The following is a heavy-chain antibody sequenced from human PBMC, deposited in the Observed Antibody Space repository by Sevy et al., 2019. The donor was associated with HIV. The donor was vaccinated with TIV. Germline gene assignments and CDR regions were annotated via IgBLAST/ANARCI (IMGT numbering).Heavy chain of an antibody. Sequence: GGSLRLSCVASGFTFSSYGMHWVRQAPGKGLEWVAVISYDGSNKYYADSVKGRFTISRDNSKNTLYLQMNSLRAEDTAVYYCAKDYGEYYYYYGMDVWGQGTTVTVSS. D-gene: IGHD3-10*01. V-gene: IGHV3-30*18. CDR1: GFTFSSYG. CDR3: AKDYGEYYYYYGMDV. CDR2: ISYDGSNK. J-gene: IGHJ6*02.